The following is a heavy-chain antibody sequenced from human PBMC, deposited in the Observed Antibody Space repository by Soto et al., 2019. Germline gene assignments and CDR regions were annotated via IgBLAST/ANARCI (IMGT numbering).Heavy chain of an antibody. CDR2: IWYDGSNK. CDR3: AIDTSSSWYVDY. D-gene: IGHD6-13*01. J-gene: IGHJ4*02. CDR1: GFTFSSYG. V-gene: IGHV3-33*01. Sequence: QVQLVESGGGVVQPGRSLRLSCAASGFTFSSYGMHWVRQAPGKGLEWVAVIWYDGSNKYYADSVKGRFTISRDNSKNTLYLQMNSLRAEDTAVYYCAIDTSSSWYVDYWGQGTLVTVSS.